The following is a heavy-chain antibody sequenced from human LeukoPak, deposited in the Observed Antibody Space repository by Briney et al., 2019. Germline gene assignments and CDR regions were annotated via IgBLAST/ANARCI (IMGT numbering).Heavy chain of an antibody. Sequence: SVKVSCKASGGTFSSYAISWVRQAPGQGLEWMGGIIPIFGTANYAQKFQGRVTITADKSTSTAYMELSSLRSEDTAVYYCARGSYSYGPPGFYYYMDVWGKGTTVTVSS. CDR1: GGTFSSYA. CDR3: ARGSYSYGPPGFYYYMDV. J-gene: IGHJ6*03. CDR2: IIPIFGTA. V-gene: IGHV1-69*06. D-gene: IGHD5-18*01.